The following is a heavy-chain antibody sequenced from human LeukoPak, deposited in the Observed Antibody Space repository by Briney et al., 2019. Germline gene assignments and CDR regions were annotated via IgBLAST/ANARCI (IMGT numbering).Heavy chain of an antibody. J-gene: IGHJ4*02. D-gene: IGHD5-24*01. Sequence: GASVTVSCKASGGTFSSYAISWVRQAPGQGLEWMGRIIPIFGIANYAQKFQGRVTITADKSTSTAYMELSSLRSEDTAVYYCAEDGYNYVSPLVYWGQGTLVTVSS. V-gene: IGHV1-69*04. CDR2: IIPIFGIA. CDR1: GGTFSSYA. CDR3: AEDGYNYVSPLVY.